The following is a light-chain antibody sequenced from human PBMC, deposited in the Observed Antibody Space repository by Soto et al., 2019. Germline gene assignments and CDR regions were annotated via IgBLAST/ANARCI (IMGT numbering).Light chain of an antibody. CDR3: QQYNTYLS. CDR2: HAS. CDR1: ESISRW. V-gene: IGKV1-5*01. Sequence: DIQMTQSPSTLSASEGNRVTISCRASESISRWLAWYQQKPGKAPTLLIYHASSLESGVPSRFSGSGSGTEFTLTISSLQPDDVATYYCQQYNTYLSFGQGTKVDIK. J-gene: IGKJ1*01.